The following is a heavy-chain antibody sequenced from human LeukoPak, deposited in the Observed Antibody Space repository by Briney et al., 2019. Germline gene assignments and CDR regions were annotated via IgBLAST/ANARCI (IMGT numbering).Heavy chain of an antibody. J-gene: IGHJ4*02. Sequence: KPSETLSLTCTVSGGSISSYYWGCIRQPPGKGLEWIGYIYTSGSSNYNPSLKSRVTISVDTSKNQFSLKLSSVTAADTAVYYCARLSLYYDFWSGYRAVYYFDYWGQGTLVTVSS. V-gene: IGHV4-4*09. D-gene: IGHD3-3*01. CDR2: IYTSGSS. CDR1: GGSISSYY. CDR3: ARLSLYYDFWSGYRAVYYFDY.